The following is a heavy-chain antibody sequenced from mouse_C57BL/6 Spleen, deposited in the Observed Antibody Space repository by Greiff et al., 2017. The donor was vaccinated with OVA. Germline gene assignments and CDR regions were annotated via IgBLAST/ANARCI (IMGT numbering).Heavy chain of an antibody. CDR2: INYDGSST. J-gene: IGHJ3*01. CDR1: GFTFSDYY. CDR3: ARVDYYGSSSFAY. D-gene: IGHD1-1*01. Sequence: EVKLVESEGGLVQPGRSLKLSCTASGFTFSDYYMAWVRQVPEKGLEWVANINYDGSSTYYLDSLKSRFIISRDNAKNILYLQMSSLKSEDTATYYCARVDYYGSSSFAYWGQGTLVTVSA. V-gene: IGHV5-16*01.